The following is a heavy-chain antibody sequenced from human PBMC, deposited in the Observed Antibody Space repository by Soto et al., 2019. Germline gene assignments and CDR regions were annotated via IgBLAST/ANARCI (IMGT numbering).Heavy chain of an antibody. CDR2: IYYSGNT. CDR3: AVRSRGVTPYYYDGTDV. D-gene: IGHD2-21*02. Sequence: SETLSLTCPVSGGSISSYYWSWIQQPPGKGLEWIGYIYYSGNTNYNPSLKSRVSMSVGTCKNQFSLRLSSVTAADTAVYCCAVRSRGVTPYYYDGTDVWGQGTTVNVSS. V-gene: IGHV4-59*01. J-gene: IGHJ6*02. CDR1: GGSISSYY.